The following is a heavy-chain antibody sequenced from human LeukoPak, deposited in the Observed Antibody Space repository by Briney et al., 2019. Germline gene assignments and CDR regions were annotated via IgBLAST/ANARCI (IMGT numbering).Heavy chain of an antibody. V-gene: IGHV4-59*11. Sequence: SETLSLTCTVAGGSISSHYWSWIRQPPGKGLEWIGCRYENGGTNYNPSLESRVTLSVDTSKNQFSLRLTSVTAADTAVYFCARDSGSYSFASWGQGTLVTVSS. J-gene: IGHJ4*02. CDR2: RYENGGT. CDR1: GGSISSHY. D-gene: IGHD1-26*01. CDR3: ARDSGSYSFAS.